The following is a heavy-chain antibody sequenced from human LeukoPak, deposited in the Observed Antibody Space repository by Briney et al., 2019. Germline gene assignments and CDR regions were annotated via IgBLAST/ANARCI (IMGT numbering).Heavy chain of an antibody. CDR2: ISHSGSP. J-gene: IGHJ3*02. D-gene: IGHD1-26*01. V-gene: IGHV4-34*01. CDR3: ARELARSNVFDI. Sequence: SETLSLTCAVFGGSFSDYYWSWIRQPPGKGLEWIGEISHSGSPNYNPSLKSRVTISVDTSKKQFSLKVTSVTAADTAMYYCARELARSNVFDIWGQGTMVTVSS. CDR1: GGSFSDYY.